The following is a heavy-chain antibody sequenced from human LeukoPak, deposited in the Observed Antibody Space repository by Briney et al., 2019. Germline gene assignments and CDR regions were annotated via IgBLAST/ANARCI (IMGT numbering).Heavy chain of an antibody. D-gene: IGHD5-18*01. CDR3: ARRGSRGYSYEV. CDR1: GYSFTNYW. Sequence: GESLKISCKGSGYSFTNYWIGWVRQMPGKGLEFMGSTYPGDSDTRYSPSFQGQVTISADKSSSTAYLQWSSLKASDTAMYYCARRGSRGYSYEVWGQGTLVTVSS. CDR2: TYPGDSDT. V-gene: IGHV5-51*01. J-gene: IGHJ4*02.